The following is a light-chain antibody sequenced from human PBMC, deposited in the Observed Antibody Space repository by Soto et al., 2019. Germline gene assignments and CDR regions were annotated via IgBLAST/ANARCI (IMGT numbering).Light chain of an antibody. J-gene: IGKJ1*01. CDR1: QSVLYSSNNKNY. V-gene: IGKV4-1*01. Sequence: DIVMTQSPDSLAVSLGERATTNCKSSQSVLYSSNNKNYLAWYQQKPGQPPKLLIYWASTLESGVPDRFSGSGSGTDFTLTISSLQAEDVAVYYCQQYYSTPWTFGQGTKVDIK. CDR2: WAS. CDR3: QQYYSTPWT.